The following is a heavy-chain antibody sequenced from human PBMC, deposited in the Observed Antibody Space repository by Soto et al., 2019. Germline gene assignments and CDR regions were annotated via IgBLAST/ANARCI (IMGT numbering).Heavy chain of an antibody. CDR3: ARGYGSGSYWFDY. J-gene: IGHJ4*02. D-gene: IGHD3-10*01. CDR1: GESVSSGTDS. Sequence: QLQLQESGSGLVKPSQTVCLTCAVSGESVSSGTDSWSWIRQPPGKGLEWIGYIFHSGNTNYNPSLRSRVTMSLDRSKNQISLNLTSVTAADTAVYYCARGYGSGSYWFDYWGQGTLVTVSS. CDR2: IFHSGNT. V-gene: IGHV4-30-2*01.